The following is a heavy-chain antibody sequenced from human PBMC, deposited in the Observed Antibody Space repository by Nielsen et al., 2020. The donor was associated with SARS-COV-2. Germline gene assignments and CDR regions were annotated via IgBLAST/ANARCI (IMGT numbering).Heavy chain of an antibody. V-gene: IGHV4-31*03. CDR2: IYYSGST. Sequence: SETLSLTCTVSGGSISSGGYYWSWIRQHPGKGLEWIGYIYYSGSTYYNPSLKSRVTISVDTSKNQFSLKLSSVTAADTAVYYCARDNYDFWSGYKGVYYYYYMDVWGKETTVTVSS. CDR1: GGSISSGGYY. CDR3: ARDNYDFWSGYKGVYYYYYMDV. J-gene: IGHJ6*03. D-gene: IGHD3-3*01.